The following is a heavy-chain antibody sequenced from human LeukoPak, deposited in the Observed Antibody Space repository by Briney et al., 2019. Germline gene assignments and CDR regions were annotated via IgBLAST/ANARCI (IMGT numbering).Heavy chain of an antibody. J-gene: IGHJ4*02. V-gene: IGHV4-39*01. D-gene: IGHD3-9*01. Sequence: PSETLSLTCTVSGGSISSSSYYWGWIRQPPGKGLEWIGSIYYSGSTYYNPSLKSRVTISVDTSKNQFSLKLSSVTAADTAVYYCARHGPLLRYFDWLPQTHFDYWGQGTLVTVSS. CDR2: IYYSGST. CDR3: ARHGPLLRYFDWLPQTHFDY. CDR1: GGSISSSSYY.